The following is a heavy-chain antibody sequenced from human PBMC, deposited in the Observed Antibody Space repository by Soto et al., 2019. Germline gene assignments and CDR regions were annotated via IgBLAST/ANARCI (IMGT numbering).Heavy chain of an antibody. D-gene: IGHD2-15*01. V-gene: IGHV6-1*01. J-gene: IGHJ5*02. CDR2: TYYRSKWYN. Sequence: QVQLQQSGPGLVKASQTLSLTCAISGDGVSSTSAAWHWVRQSPSRGLEWLGRTYYRSKWYNDYAISVKGRITINADPSKNHFSLHLNSVTPEDTAVYYCARVGPNIGNWFDPWGQGTLVTVSS. CDR1: GDGVSSTSAA. CDR3: ARVGPNIGNWFDP.